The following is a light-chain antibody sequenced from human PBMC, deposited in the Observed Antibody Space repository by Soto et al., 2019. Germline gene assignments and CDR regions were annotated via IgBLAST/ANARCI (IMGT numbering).Light chain of an antibody. V-gene: IGKV1-33*01. CDR2: DAS. J-gene: IGKJ3*01. CDR1: QDISNY. CDR3: QQYDNLPRT. Sequence: DIQMTQSPSSLSASVGDRVTITYQASQDISNYLNWYQQKPGKAPKLLIYDASNLETGVPSRFSGSGSGTDFTFTISSLQPEDIATYYCQQYDNLPRTFGPGTKVDIK.